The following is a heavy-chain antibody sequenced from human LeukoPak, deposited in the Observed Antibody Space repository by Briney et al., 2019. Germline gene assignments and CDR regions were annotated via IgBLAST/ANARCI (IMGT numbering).Heavy chain of an antibody. V-gene: IGHV3-74*01. Sequence: GGSLRLSCAASGFTFSTYCMHWVRQAPGKGPMWVSRICPGGTVTNYADSVKARFIISRDNARNTVYLQMNSLRVEDTAVYYCVRDFRSADYWGQGTLVTVSS. CDR3: VRDFRSADY. CDR1: GFTFSTYC. J-gene: IGHJ4*02. CDR2: ICPGGTVT.